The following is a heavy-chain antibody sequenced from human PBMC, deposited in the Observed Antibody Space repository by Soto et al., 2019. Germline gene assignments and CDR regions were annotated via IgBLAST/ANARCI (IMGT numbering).Heavy chain of an antibody. CDR1: GGSTSSYY. Sequence: SETLSLTCTVSGGSTSSYYWTWIRQPPGKGLEWIGHIYSSGSTNYNTALRSRVSISLDTTKNQFSLTLSSVTAADTAVYYCVRRQQWLGYFDYWGQGALVTVSS. CDR2: IYSSGST. J-gene: IGHJ4*02. V-gene: IGHV4-59*01. CDR3: VRRQQWLGYFDY. D-gene: IGHD6-19*01.